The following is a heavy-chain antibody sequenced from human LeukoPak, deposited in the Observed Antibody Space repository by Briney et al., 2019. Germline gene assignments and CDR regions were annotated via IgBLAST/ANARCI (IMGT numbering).Heavy chain of an antibody. V-gene: IGHV1-8*01. J-gene: IGHJ6*03. CDR1: GYTFTSYD. CDR2: MNPNSGNT. Sequence: ASVKVSCKASGYTFTSYDINWVRQATGQGLEWMGWMNPNSGNTGYAQKLQGRVTMTRNTSISTAYMELSSLRSEDTAVYYCARAGVSGQRYYYYYMDVWGKGTTVTVSS. CDR3: ARAGVSGQRYYYYYMDV. D-gene: IGHD3-10*01.